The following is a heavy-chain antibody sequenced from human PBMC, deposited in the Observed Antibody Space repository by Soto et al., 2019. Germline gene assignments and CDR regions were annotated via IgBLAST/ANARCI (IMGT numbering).Heavy chain of an antibody. D-gene: IGHD2-15*01. Sequence: EVHLLESGGGLVQPGGSPRLSCAASGFTFSSYAMSWVRQAPGKGLEWVSGIVGSGSSTYYADSVKGRFTISRDNSKNTLYLQMNSLRADDTALYYCAKAGGDCSGGSCYSNQGDYWGQGTLVTVSS. CDR2: IVGSGSST. CDR1: GFTFSSYA. V-gene: IGHV3-23*01. CDR3: AKAGGDCSGGSCYSNQGDY. J-gene: IGHJ4*02.